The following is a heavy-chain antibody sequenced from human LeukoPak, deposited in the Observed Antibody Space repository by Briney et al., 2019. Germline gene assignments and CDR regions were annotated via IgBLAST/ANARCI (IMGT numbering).Heavy chain of an antibody. D-gene: IGHD2-2*01. J-gene: IGHJ3*02. CDR3: ARGPPDCSSTSCYAFDAFDI. CDR1: GYSISSGYH. V-gene: IGHV4-38-2*02. CDR2: IYHSGST. Sequence: SETLSLTCTVSGYSISSGYHWGWIRQPPGKGLEWIGSIYHSGSTYYNPPLKSRVTISVDTSKNQFSLKLRSVTAADTAVYYCARGPPDCSSTSCYAFDAFDIWGQGTMVTVSS.